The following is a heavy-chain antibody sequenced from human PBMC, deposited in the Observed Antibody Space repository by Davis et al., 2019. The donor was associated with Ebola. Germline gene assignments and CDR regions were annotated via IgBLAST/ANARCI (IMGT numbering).Heavy chain of an antibody. D-gene: IGHD2-2*01. CDR1: GGSFRGYY. V-gene: IGHV4-34*01. Sequence: SETLSLTCPVYGGSFRGYYLSWVRQPPGKGLEWIGEINHSGSTNYNPSLKSLVTISVDTSKNQFSLKLSSVTAADTAVYYCATGGSSDYWGQGTLVTVSS. CDR2: INHSGST. CDR3: ATGGSSDY. J-gene: IGHJ4*02.